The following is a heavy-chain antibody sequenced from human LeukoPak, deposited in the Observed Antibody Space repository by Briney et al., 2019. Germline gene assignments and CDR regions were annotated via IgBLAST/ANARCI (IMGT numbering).Heavy chain of an antibody. CDR2: ISGSGGTI. Sequence: GGSLRLSCAASGFTFSSYALTWVRQAPGKGLEWVSVISGSGGTIYYADSVKGRFTISRDNAKNSLYLQMNSLRAEDTAVYYCARVSLHYYGSGTYYNSPPDAFDIWGQGTMVTVSS. D-gene: IGHD3-10*01. V-gene: IGHV3-48*04. J-gene: IGHJ3*02. CDR3: ARVSLHYYGSGTYYNSPPDAFDI. CDR1: GFTFSSYA.